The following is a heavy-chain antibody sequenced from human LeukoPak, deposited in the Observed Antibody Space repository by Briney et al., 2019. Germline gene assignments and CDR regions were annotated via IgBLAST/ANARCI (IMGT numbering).Heavy chain of an antibody. V-gene: IGHV3-73*01. CDR1: GFTFSGSA. CDR2: IRSKANSYAT. D-gene: IGHD3-22*01. J-gene: IGHJ4*02. CDR3: TRRQDYYDSSGYYVFDY. Sequence: GGSLRLSCAAPGFTFSGSAMHWVRQASGKGLEWVGRIRSKANSYATAYAASVKGRFTISRDDSKNTAYLQMNSLKTEDTAVYYCTRRQDYYDSSGYYVFDYWGQGTLVTVSS.